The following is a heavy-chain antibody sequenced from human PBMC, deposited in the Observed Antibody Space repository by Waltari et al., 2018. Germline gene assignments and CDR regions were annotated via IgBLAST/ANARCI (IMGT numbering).Heavy chain of an antibody. CDR3: VGWVTYTSDWHGSLVP. D-gene: IGHD6-19*01. V-gene: IGHV3-48*03. Sequence: EVELVESGGGLVQPGGSLRLSCAAPGLTFSSYDMNWVRQAPGKGLGGISNISPKCETVYYADSVRGRFTISRDNTKKSLFLQMNSLRAEDTAIYYCVGWVTYTSDWHGSLVPWGQGTLVTVSS. J-gene: IGHJ5*02. CDR1: GLTFSSYD. CDR2: ISPKCETV.